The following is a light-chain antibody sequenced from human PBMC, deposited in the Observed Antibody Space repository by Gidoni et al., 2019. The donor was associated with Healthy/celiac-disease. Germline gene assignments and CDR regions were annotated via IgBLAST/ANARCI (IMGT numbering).Light chain of an antibody. CDR2: AAS. V-gene: IGKV1-9*01. J-gene: IGKJ5*01. Sequence: DIQLTQSPSFLSASVGDRVTITGRASQGISSYLAWYQQKPGKAPKLLIYAASTLQSGVPARFSGSGSGTEFTLTISSLQPEDFATYYCQQLNSYPGTFGQGTRLEIK. CDR3: QQLNSYPGT. CDR1: QGISSY.